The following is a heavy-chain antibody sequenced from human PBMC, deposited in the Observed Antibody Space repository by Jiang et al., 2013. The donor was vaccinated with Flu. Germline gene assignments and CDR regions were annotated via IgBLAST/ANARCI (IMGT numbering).Heavy chain of an antibody. CDR1: GGSISSYY. Sequence: PGLVKPSETLSLTCTVSGGSISSYYWSWIRQPPGKGLEWIGYIYYSGSTNYNPSLKSRVTISVDTSKNQFSLKLSSVTAADTAVYYCARARYYYDSSGFPGGLYGMDVWGQGTTVTVSS. V-gene: IGHV4-59*01. CDR2: IYYSGST. CDR3: ARARYYYDSSGFPGGLYGMDV. D-gene: IGHD3-22*01. J-gene: IGHJ6*02.